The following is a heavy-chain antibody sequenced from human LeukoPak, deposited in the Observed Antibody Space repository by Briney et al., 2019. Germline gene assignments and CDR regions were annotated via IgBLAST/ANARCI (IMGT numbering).Heavy chain of an antibody. Sequence: ASVKVSCKASGYTFTSYDINWVRQATGQGLEWMGWMNPNSGNTGYAQKFQGRVTITRNTSISTAYMELSSLRSEDTAVYYCARVKIAYDSSGYTAEGFDYWGQGTLVTVSS. CDR2: MNPNSGNT. CDR3: ARVKIAYDSSGYTAEGFDY. V-gene: IGHV1-8*03. D-gene: IGHD3-22*01. J-gene: IGHJ4*02. CDR1: GYTFTSYD.